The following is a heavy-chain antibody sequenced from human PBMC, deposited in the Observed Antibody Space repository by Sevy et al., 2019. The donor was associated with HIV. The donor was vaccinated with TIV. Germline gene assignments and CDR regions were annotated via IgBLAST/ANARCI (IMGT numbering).Heavy chain of an antibody. CDR2: FSFGCGRI. CDR1: GFTFAKYS. CDR3: AREGCTQPHDY. V-gene: IGHV3-23*01. Sequence: GGSLRLSCAATGFTFAKYSMSWLRQAPGKGLEWVSTFSFGCGRINYADSVKGRFTISRDDSKNTLYLQMNSLRAEDTATYFCAREGCTQPHDYWGQGTLVTVSS. J-gene: IGHJ4*02.